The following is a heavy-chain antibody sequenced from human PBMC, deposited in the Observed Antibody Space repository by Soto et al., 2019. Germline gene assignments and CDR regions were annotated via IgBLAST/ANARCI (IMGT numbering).Heavy chain of an antibody. V-gene: IGHV1-18*01. CDR2: ISAYNGDT. CDR1: GYTFNNYG. CDR3: ARDRQQLVRIDGSDY. D-gene: IGHD6-13*01. J-gene: IGHJ4*02. Sequence: QVQLVQSGAEVKKPGASVKVSCKASGYTFNNYGFTWVRQAPGQGLEWMGWISAYNGDTNSAQKLQGRVTLTTDTSTSTAYMELRNLRSDDTAVYYCARDRQQLVRIDGSDYWGQGTLVTVSS.